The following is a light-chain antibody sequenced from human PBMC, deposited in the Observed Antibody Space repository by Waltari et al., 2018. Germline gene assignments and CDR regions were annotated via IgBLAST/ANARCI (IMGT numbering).Light chain of an antibody. Sequence: QAGLTQPPSVYKGLRQTATLTCTGDSNNVGNQGAAWLQQHQAHPPKLLSYRNNNRPSGISERFSASRSGNTASLTITGLQPEDEADYYCSAWDSSLRAHVFGTGTKVTVL. V-gene: IGLV10-54*04. CDR2: RNN. CDR1: SNNVGNQG. J-gene: IGLJ1*01. CDR3: SAWDSSLRAHV.